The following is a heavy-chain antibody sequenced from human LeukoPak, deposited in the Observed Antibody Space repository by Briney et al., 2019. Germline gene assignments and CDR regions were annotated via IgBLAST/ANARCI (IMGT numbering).Heavy chain of an antibody. V-gene: IGHV3-30*18. CDR1: GFTVSSNY. Sequence: TGGSPRLSCAASGFTVSSNYMSWGRPGPGKGLEGVAGKNFDGRSKNYADYVRGRFTVSRDSSKNTLFLEMSSLTAEDTAVYFCTKGLSGNSNSFYFHYWGQGTLVTVSS. D-gene: IGHD1-26*01. CDR3: TKGLSGNSNSFYFHY. J-gene: IGHJ4*02. CDR2: KNFDGRSK.